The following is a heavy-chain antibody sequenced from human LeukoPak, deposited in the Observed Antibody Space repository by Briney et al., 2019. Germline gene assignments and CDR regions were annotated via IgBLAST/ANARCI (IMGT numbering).Heavy chain of an antibody. D-gene: IGHD6-19*01. CDR3: ARVYSSYFDY. V-gene: IGHV3-21*01. J-gene: IGHJ4*02. Sequence: GGSLRLSCAASGFTFSSYSMNWVRQAPGKGLEWVSSISSSSSYIYCADSVKGRFTISRDNSKNTLYLQMNSLRAEDTAVYYCARVYSSYFDYWGQGTLVTVSS. CDR2: ISSSSSYI. CDR1: GFTFSSYS.